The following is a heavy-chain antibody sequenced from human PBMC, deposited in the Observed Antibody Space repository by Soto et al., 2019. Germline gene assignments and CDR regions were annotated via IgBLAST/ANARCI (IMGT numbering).Heavy chain of an antibody. CDR2: ISAYNGNT. V-gene: IGHV1-18*01. Sequence: ASVKVSCKASGYTFTIYGISWVRQAPGQGLEWMGWISAYNGNTNYAQKLQGRVTMTTDTSTSTAYMELRSLRSDDTAVYYCARESVYCSGGSCYSASTYGMDVWGQGTTVTVSS. CDR1: GYTFTIYG. D-gene: IGHD2-15*01. CDR3: ARESVYCSGGSCYSASTYGMDV. J-gene: IGHJ6*02.